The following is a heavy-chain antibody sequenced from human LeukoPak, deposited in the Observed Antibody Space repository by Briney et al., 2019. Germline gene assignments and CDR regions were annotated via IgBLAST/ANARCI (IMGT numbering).Heavy chain of an antibody. CDR2: IFYSGGT. CDR3: ARGDLLVVTVSLPDTGFDP. Sequence: SEPLSLTCTVSGGSITSSSYYWGWIRQPPGKGLEWIGNIFYSGGTYYNPSLQSRVTLSVDTSKNQFSLRLNSVTAADTALYYCARGDLLVVTVSLPDTGFDPWVQGTLVTVSS. V-gene: IGHV4-39*02. CDR1: GGSITSSSYY. J-gene: IGHJ5*02. D-gene: IGHD2-21*02.